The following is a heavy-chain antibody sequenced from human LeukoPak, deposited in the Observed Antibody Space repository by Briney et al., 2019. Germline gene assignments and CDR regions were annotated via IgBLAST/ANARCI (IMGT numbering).Heavy chain of an antibody. CDR3: ERDQTYCSGGSCYSPAFDY. Sequence: GGSLRLSCAASGFTFSSYWMSWVRQAPGKGLEWVANIKKDGSEKYYVDSVKGRFTISRDNAKNSLYLQMNSLRAEDTAVYYCERDQTYCSGGSCYSPAFDYWGQGTLVTVSS. CDR1: GFTFSSYW. CDR2: IKKDGSEK. J-gene: IGHJ4*02. D-gene: IGHD2-15*01. V-gene: IGHV3-7*01.